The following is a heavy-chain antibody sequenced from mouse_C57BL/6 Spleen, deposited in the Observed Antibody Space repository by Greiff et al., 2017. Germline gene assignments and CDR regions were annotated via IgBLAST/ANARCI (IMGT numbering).Heavy chain of an antibody. V-gene: IGHV5-17*01. CDR2: ISSGSSTI. CDR1: GFTFSDYG. CDR3: ARTGFAY. J-gene: IGHJ3*01. Sequence: EVQRVASGGGLVKPGGSLKLSCAASGFTFSDYGMHWVRQAPEKGLEWVAYISSGSSTIYYADTVKGRFTISRDNAKNTLFLQMTSLRSEDTAMYYCARTGFAYWGQGTLVTVSA.